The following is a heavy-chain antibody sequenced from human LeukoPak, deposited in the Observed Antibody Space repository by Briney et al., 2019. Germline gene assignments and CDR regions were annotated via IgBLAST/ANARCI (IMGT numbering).Heavy chain of an antibody. V-gene: IGHV3-23*01. CDR3: AKGVAIRPLYYFNY. Sequence: GGSLRLSCAASGFTFSSYAMSWVRQAPGKGLEWVSVISGSGASTYNADSVKGRFTISRDNSKNTLYLQTNSLRAEDTAVYYFAKGVAIRPLYYFNYGGGGTLAT. CDR1: GFTFSSYA. J-gene: IGHJ4*02. D-gene: IGHD6-6*01. CDR2: ISGSGAST.